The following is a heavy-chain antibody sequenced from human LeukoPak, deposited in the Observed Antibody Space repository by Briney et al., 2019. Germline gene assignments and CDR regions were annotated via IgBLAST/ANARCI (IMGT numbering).Heavy chain of an antibody. CDR2: IYYSGGT. V-gene: IGHV4-59*08. CDR1: GGSIGTYY. Sequence: PSETLSLTGTGSGGSIGTYYWSWIRQPPGKGLEWIGYIYYSGGTNYNPSLNISSTISANTTKIQFSLSLSSVTAADTAVYYCARQGAGIPFDYWGRGTLVTVSS. CDR3: ARQGAGIPFDY. J-gene: IGHJ4*02. D-gene: IGHD3-10*01.